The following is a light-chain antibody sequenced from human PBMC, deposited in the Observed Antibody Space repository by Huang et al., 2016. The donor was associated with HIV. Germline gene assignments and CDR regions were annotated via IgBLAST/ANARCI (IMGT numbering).Light chain of an antibody. CDR1: QDINNN. J-gene: IGKJ1*01. CDR2: AVS. CDR3: QQYNNWPPWT. V-gene: IGKV3-15*01. Sequence: EVVMTQSPDTLSLSPGQRATLSCRTSQDINNNLAWFQQRPGQAPRLLIHAVSTRATGMPARFSGSGSGTDFTLTISSLQSDDFAIYYCQQYNNWPPWTFGPGTRVEVK.